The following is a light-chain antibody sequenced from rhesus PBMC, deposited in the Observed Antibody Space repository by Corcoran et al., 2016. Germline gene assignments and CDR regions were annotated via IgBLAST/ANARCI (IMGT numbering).Light chain of an antibody. V-gene: IGKV1-21*01. CDR3: RHYYSAPPLT. J-gene: IGKJ1*01. Sequence: DIQMTQSPSSLSASVGDRVTITCRASQGMSNDLAWYQQKPGETPKLLIYEASSLQSGIPSRFSGSGAGTDFTLTISSMQPEDLATYYCRHYYSAPPLTFGQGTKVEVK. CDR1: QGMSND. CDR2: EAS.